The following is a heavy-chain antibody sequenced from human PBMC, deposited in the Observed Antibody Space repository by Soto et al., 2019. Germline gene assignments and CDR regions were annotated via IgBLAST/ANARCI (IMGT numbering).Heavy chain of an antibody. J-gene: IGHJ4*02. Sequence: QVQLVESGGGVVQPGGSLTLSCAASRFTFSNYGMHWVRQAPGEGLEWVAVISYDGTNHYYADSVRGRFTLSRDNSKNTLYLHMDRRTSDDTAVYYCASYTKTGVVVPGAPKYWGQGTLVAVSS. D-gene: IGHD2-2*01. CDR2: ISYDGTNH. CDR1: RFTFSNYG. CDR3: ASYTKTGVVVPGAPKY. V-gene: IGHV3-30*03.